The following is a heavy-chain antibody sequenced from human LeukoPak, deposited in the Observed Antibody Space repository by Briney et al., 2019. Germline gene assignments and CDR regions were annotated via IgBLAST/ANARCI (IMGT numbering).Heavy chain of an antibody. V-gene: IGHV1-18*01. J-gene: IGHJ3*02. D-gene: IGHD6-19*01. CDR1: GYTFTSYG. Sequence: ASVKVSCKASGYTFTSYGISWVRQAPGQGLEWMGWISAYNGNTNYAQKLQGRVTMTTDTSTSTAYMELSSLRSEDTAVYYCASSGWYVNAFDIWGQGTMVTVSS. CDR3: ASSGWYVNAFDI. CDR2: ISAYNGNT.